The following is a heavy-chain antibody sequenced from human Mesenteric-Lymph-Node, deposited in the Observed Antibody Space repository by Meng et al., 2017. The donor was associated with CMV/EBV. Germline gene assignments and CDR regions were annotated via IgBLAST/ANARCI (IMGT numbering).Heavy chain of an antibody. CDR1: GGSIGSYH. CDR3: ARGRSSGNYYIADY. Sequence: GSLRLSCSVSGGSIGSYHWSWIRQPAGKGLEWIGRIYTSGSTNYNPSLKSRVTTSLDTSKNQCSLKLSSVTAADTAVYYCARGRSSGNYYIADYWGQGTLVTVSS. V-gene: IGHV4-4*07. CDR2: IYTSGST. J-gene: IGHJ4*02. D-gene: IGHD4-11*01.